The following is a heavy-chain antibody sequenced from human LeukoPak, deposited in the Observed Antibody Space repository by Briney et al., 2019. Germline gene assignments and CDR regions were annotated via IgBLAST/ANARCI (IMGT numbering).Heavy chain of an antibody. V-gene: IGHV1-2*02. CDR1: GYTFTGYY. J-gene: IGHJ4*02. CDR3: ARDLSGWYYFDY. Sequence: ASVKVSCKASGYTFTGYYMHWVRQAPGQGLEWMGWINPNSGGTNYAQKFRGRVTMTRDTSISTAYMELSRLRSDDTAVYYCARDLSGWYYFDYWGQGTLVTVSS. D-gene: IGHD6-19*01. CDR2: INPNSGGT.